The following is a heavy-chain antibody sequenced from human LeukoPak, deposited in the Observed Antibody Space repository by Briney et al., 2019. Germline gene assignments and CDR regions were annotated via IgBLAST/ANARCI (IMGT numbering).Heavy chain of an antibody. CDR2: IYYDGSKQ. V-gene: IGHV3-30*19. CDR3: ANLPL. Sequence: GLSLRLSCVTSGFTFSDYGMHWVRQAPGKGLEWVALIYYDGSKQYLADSVQGRFTISRDNSRDTLYPQMNSLRPEDTGVYYCANLPLWGQGTLVTVSS. J-gene: IGHJ4*02. CDR1: GFTFSDYG.